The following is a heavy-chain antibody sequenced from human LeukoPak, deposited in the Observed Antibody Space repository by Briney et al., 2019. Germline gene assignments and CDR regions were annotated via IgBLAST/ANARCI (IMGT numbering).Heavy chain of an antibody. CDR3: ARDRDAISGAFDI. V-gene: IGHV4-59*01. J-gene: IGHJ3*02. CDR2: IYYSGST. D-gene: IGHD2-8*01. Sequence: SETLSLTCTVSGGSISSYYWSWIRQPPGKGLKWIGYIYYSGSTSYSPSLRSRVTISVDTSKNQFSLKLSSVTAADTAVYYCARDRDAISGAFDIWGQGTMVTVSS. CDR1: GGSISSYY.